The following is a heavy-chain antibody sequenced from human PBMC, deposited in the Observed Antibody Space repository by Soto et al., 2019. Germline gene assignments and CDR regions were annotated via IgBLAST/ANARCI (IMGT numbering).Heavy chain of an antibody. Sequence: QVQLVQSGAEVKKPGASVKVSCKASGYTFTGYYMHWVRQAPGQGLEWMGWINPNSGGTNYAQKFQGRVTMTRDTSISTAYMELSRLRSDDTAVYYCARDLLAAAGGYGMDVWGQGTTVTVSS. D-gene: IGHD6-13*01. CDR2: INPNSGGT. J-gene: IGHJ6*02. CDR3: ARDLLAAAGGYGMDV. CDR1: GYTFTGYY. V-gene: IGHV1-2*02.